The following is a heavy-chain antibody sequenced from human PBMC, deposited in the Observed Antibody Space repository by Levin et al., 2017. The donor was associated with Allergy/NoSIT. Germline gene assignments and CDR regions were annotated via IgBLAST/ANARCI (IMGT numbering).Heavy chain of an antibody. CDR3: ARAGGDYDFWSGYCDY. J-gene: IGHJ4*02. D-gene: IGHD3-3*01. CDR1: GFTFSSYS. CDR2: ISSSSSTI. V-gene: IGHV3-48*01. Sequence: LSLPCAASGFTFSSYSMNWVRQAPGKGLEWVSYISSSSSTIYYADSVKGRFTISRDNAKNSLYLQMNSLRAEDTAVYYCARAGGDYDFWSGYCDYWGQGTLVTVSS.